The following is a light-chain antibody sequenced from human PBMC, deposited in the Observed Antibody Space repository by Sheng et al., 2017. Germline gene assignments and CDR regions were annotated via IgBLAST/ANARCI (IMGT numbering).Light chain of an antibody. V-gene: IGKV3-11*01. Sequence: EIVMTQSPATLSLPPGERATLSCRASQSVGSYLAWYQHRPGQAPRLLIYDASNRATGIPARFSGSGSGTDFTLTISSLEPEDVAVYYCQQRNSWPITFGQGTRLVIK. J-gene: IGKJ5*01. CDR3: QQRNSWPIT. CDR1: QSVGSY. CDR2: DAS.